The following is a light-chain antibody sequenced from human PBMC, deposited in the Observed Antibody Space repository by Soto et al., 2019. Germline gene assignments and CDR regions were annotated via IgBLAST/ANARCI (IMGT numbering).Light chain of an antibody. J-gene: IGLJ3*02. V-gene: IGLV1-40*01. CDR2: GNS. CDR1: SSNIGAGYN. Sequence: QSVLTQPPSVSGAPGQRVTISCTGSSSNIGAGYNVHWYQQLPGTAPKLLLYGNSNRPSGVTDRFSGSKSGTSASLAITGLQAEDEADYYCQSYDSSLSGWVFGGGTKLTVL. CDR3: QSYDSSLSGWV.